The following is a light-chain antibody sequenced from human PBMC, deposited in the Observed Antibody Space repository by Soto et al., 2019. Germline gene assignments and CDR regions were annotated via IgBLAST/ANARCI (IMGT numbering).Light chain of an antibody. CDR3: GTWDSSLSAYV. Sequence: QSVLTQPPSVSAAPGQKVTISCSGSSSNIGNNYVSWYQQLPGTAPKLLIYDNNKRPSGIPDRFSGSKSGTSATLGITGLPTGDEADYYCGTWDSSLSAYVFGTGTNGTVL. V-gene: IGLV1-51*01. J-gene: IGLJ1*01. CDR1: SSNIGNNY. CDR2: DNN.